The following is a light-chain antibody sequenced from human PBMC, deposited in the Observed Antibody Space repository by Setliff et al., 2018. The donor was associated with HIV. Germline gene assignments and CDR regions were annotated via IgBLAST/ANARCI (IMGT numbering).Light chain of an antibody. CDR3: GTWDDSQSL. V-gene: IGLV1-51*01. CDR2: DNN. J-gene: IGLJ2*01. Sequence: QSVLRQPPSVSAAPGQKVTISCSGSSSNIGKNYVSWYQQLPGTAPKVVIYDNNKRPSGIPDRFSGSKSGTSATLGITGLQTGDEATYYCGTWDDSQSLFGGGTKVTVL. CDR1: SSNIGKNY.